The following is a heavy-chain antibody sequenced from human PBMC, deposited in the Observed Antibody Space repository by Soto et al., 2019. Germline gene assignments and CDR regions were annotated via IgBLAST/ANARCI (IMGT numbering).Heavy chain of an antibody. CDR2: INHLETT. CDR3: ARGGGSDSFDY. J-gene: IGHJ4*02. V-gene: IGHV4-30-2*01. Sequence: PSETLSLTCTVSGASITFGGYSWSWIRQTPGKDLEWIGYINHLETTFYNPSFESRLTLSIDRAKNQFSLKLHSMSAADRAVYFCARGGGSDSFDYWGQGILVTAPQ. CDR1: GASITFGGYS. D-gene: IGHD1-26*01.